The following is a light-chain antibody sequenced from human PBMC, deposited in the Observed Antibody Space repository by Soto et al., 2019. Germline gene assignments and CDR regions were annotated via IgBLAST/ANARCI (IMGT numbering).Light chain of an antibody. CDR2: GAS. CDR1: QSVSSSY. CDR3: QQYGSSLQT. Sequence: EIVLTQSPGTLSLSPGERATLSCRASQSVSSSYLAWYQQKPGQAPRLLIYGASSRASGIPDRFSGSGSGTDFTLTISRLEPQDFAVYCGQQYGSSLQTFGQGTKVDIK. V-gene: IGKV3-20*01. J-gene: IGKJ1*01.